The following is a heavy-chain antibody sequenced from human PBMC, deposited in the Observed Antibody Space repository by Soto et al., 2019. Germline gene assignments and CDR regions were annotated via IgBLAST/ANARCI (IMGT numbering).Heavy chain of an antibody. CDR1: GGSISSGDYY. CDR3: ARDPGYGDHQRNWYFDL. J-gene: IGHJ2*01. Sequence: QVQLQESGPGLVKPSQTLSLTCTVSGGSISSGDYYWSWIRQPPGKGLEWIGYIYYSGSTYYNPSIKSRVTISVDASKNQFSLKLSSVTAADTAVYYCARDPGYGDHQRNWYFDLWGRGTLVTVSS. D-gene: IGHD4-17*01. V-gene: IGHV4-30-4*01. CDR2: IYYSGST.